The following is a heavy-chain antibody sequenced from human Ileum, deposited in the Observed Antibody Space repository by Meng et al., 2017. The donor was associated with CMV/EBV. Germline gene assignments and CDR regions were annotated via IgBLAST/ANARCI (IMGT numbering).Heavy chain of an antibody. CDR1: GFTFSSYS. CDR3: ARDSHLDY. CDR2: ISSSSYI. V-gene: IGHV3-21*01. J-gene: IGHJ4*02. Sequence: GESLKISCAASGFTFSSYSMNWVRQAPGKGLEWVSSISSSSYIYYADSVKGRFTISRDNAKNSLYLQMNSLRAEDTAVYYCARDSHLDYWGQGTLVTVSS.